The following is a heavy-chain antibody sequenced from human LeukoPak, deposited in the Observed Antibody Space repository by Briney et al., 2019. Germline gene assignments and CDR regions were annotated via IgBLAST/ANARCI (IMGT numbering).Heavy chain of an antibody. V-gene: IGHV4-31*03. Sequence: SETLSLTCTVSGGSISSGGYYWSWIRQHPGKGLEWIGYIYYSGSTYYNSSLKSRVTISVDTSKNQFSLKLSSVTAADTAVYYCARDGCSGGSCYIDYWGQGTLVTVSS. D-gene: IGHD2-15*01. CDR3: ARDGCSGGSCYIDY. J-gene: IGHJ4*02. CDR1: GGSISSGGYY. CDR2: IYYSGST.